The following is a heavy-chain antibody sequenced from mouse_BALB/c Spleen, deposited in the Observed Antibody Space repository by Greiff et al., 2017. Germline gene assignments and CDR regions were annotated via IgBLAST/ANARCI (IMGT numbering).Heavy chain of an antibody. J-gene: IGHJ4*01. CDR2: IWSDGST. CDR3: ARHLSAYGYDGYAMDY. V-gene: IGHV2-6-2*01. CDR1: GFSLTSYG. Sequence: QVHVKQSGPDLVAPSQSLSITCTVSGFSLTSYGVHWVRQPPGKGLEWLVVIWSDGSTTYNSALKSRLSISKDNSKSQVFLKMNSLQTDDTAMYYCARHLSAYGYDGYAMDYWGQGTSVTVSS. D-gene: IGHD2-2*01.